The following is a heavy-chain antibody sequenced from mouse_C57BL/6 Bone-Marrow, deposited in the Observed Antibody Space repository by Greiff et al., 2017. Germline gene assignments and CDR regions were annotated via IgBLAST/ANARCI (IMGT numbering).Heavy chain of an antibody. D-gene: IGHD3-2*02. J-gene: IGHJ4*01. V-gene: IGHV10-1*01. CDR3: VRHLDSSGSYAMDY. CDR2: IRSKSNNYAT. Sequence: EVKLVESGGGLVQPKGSLKLSCAASGFSFNTYAMNWVRQAPGKGLEWVARIRSKSNNYATYYADSVKDRFTISRDDSESMLYLQMNNLKTEDTAMYYCVRHLDSSGSYAMDYWGQGTSVTVSS. CDR1: GFSFNTYA.